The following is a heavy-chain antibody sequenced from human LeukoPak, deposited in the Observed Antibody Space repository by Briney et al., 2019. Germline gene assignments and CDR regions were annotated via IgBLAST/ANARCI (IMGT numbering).Heavy chain of an antibody. V-gene: IGHV3-74*01. J-gene: IGHJ4*02. CDR1: GFSFSSHW. D-gene: IGHD7-27*01. CDR2: INPDGSTT. CDR3: AKDRSWGATDY. Sequence: PGGSLRLSCSASGFSFSSHWMYWIRQAPGMGLAWVSRINPDGSTTNYADSVKGRFTISRDNAKNTVYLQMSSLRAEDTAVYYCAKDRSWGATDYWGQGTLIIVSS.